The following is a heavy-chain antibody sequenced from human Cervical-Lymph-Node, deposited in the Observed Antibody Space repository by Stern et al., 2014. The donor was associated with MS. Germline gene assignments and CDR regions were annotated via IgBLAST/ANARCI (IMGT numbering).Heavy chain of an antibody. CDR3: AKQYFDSSGYSYYYGMDV. D-gene: IGHD3-22*01. CDR2: ISGSGGSI. J-gene: IGHJ6*02. Sequence: EVHLVEAGGDLVQPGGSLRLSCAASGFTFNKYAMNWVRQAPGKGLECVSTISGSGGSIYYADSVKGRFTISRDNSENTLYLQMHSLRAEDTAIYYCAKQYFDSSGYSYYYGMDVWGQGTTVTVSS. V-gene: IGHV3-23*04. CDR1: GFTFNKYA.